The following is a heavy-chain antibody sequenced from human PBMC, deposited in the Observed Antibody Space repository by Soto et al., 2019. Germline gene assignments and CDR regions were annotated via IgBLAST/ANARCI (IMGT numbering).Heavy chain of an antibody. CDR2: IIPIFGTA. Sequence: SVKVSCKASGGTFSSYAISWVRQAPGQGLEWMGGIIPIFGTANYAQKFQGRVTITADESTSTAYMELSSLRSEDTAVYYCARRWSCISTSCFNYYGMDVWGQGTTVTVSS. D-gene: IGHD2-2*01. V-gene: IGHV1-69*13. CDR1: GGTFSSYA. CDR3: ARRWSCISTSCFNYYGMDV. J-gene: IGHJ6*02.